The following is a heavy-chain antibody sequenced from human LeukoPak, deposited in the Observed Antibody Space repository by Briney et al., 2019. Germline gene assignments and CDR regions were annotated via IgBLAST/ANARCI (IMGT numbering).Heavy chain of an antibody. CDR2: IYSGGST. CDR1: GFTVSSNY. D-gene: IGHD2-21*02. CDR3: AKEGVVTYYFDY. Sequence: GGSLRLSCAASGFTVSSNYMSWVRQAPGKGLEWVSVIYSGGSTYYADSVKGRFTISRDNSKNTLYLQMNSLRAEDTAVYYCAKEGVVTYYFDYWGQGTLVTVSS. J-gene: IGHJ4*02. V-gene: IGHV3-66*01.